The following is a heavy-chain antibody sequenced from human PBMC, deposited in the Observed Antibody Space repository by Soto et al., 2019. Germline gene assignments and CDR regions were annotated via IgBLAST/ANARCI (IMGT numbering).Heavy chain of an antibody. J-gene: IGHJ4*02. CDR3: ARLSRITFIVD. D-gene: IGHD3-16*02. Sequence: QVQLVQSGAEVKGPGTSVTLSCQTSGYTFAHYYIHWVRQAPGQGFEYMGIIDPRTGTSGTSTSPQSVQGRLSITSDASTSTVYMELSNLRSDDTATYYCARLSRITFIVDWGQGTLVTVSS. CDR1: GYTFAHYY. CDR2: IDPRTGTSGTS. V-gene: IGHV1-46*04.